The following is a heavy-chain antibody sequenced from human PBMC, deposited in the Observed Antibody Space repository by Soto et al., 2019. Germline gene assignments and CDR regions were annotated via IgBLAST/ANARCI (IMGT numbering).Heavy chain of an antibody. D-gene: IGHD5-18*01. Sequence: QVQLVESGGGVVQPGRSLRLSCAASGFTFSSCGMHWVRQAPGKGLEWVAVISYDGSRKYYGDSVKGRFTISRDNSKNTLYVHMTRLRPEDTAVYYCAKDLRYIYGQGPYYFDYWGQGTLVTVSS. J-gene: IGHJ4*02. CDR1: GFTFSSCG. CDR3: AKDLRYIYGQGPYYFDY. CDR2: ISYDGSRK. V-gene: IGHV3-30*18.